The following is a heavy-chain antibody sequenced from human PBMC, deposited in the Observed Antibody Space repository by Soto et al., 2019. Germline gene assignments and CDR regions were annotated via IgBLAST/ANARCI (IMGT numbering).Heavy chain of an antibody. Sequence: PSETLSLTCTVSGGSISSYYWSWIRQPPGKGLEWIGYIYYSGSTNYNPSLKSRVTISVDTSKNQFSLKLSSVTAADTAVYYCARDGRTVTTEYNYYYMDVWGKGTTVTVSS. CDR2: IYYSGST. CDR3: ARDGRTVTTEYNYYYMDV. J-gene: IGHJ6*03. D-gene: IGHD4-17*01. V-gene: IGHV4-59*01. CDR1: GGSISSYY.